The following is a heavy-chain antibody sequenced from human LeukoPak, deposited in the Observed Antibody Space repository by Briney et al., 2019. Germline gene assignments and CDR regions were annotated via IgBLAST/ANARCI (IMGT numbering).Heavy chain of an antibody. J-gene: IGHJ4*02. CDR3: VAVPETDFWIGFYLDY. Sequence: GGSLRLSCVASGFTFDDYAMHWVRQAPGKGLEWVSGITWHSKNIDYADSVKGRFTISRDNAKNSLYLQMNNLRAEDTALYFCVAVPETDFWIGFYLDYWGQGTLVTVSS. D-gene: IGHD3-3*01. CDR2: ITWHSKNI. CDR1: GFTFDDYA. V-gene: IGHV3-9*01.